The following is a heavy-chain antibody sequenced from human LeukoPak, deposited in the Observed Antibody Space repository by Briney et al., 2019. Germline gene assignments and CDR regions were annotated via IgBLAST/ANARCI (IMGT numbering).Heavy chain of an antibody. Sequence: GGSLRLSCAASGFTVSSNYMSWVRQAPGKGLEWVSVIYSGGISYYADSVKGRFTISRENSKNTLYLQMNSLRAEDTAVYYCAREKRSGSYNDAFDIWGQGTMVTVSS. CDR1: GFTVSSNY. CDR3: AREKRSGSYNDAFDI. J-gene: IGHJ3*02. D-gene: IGHD1-26*01. CDR2: IYSGGIS. V-gene: IGHV3-53*01.